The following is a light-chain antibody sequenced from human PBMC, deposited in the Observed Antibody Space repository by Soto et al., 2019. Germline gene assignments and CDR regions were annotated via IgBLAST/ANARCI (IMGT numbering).Light chain of an antibody. CDR2: GAS. CDR1: QSVSSN. Sequence: EIVMTQSPATLSVSPGERATLSCRASQSVSSNLAWYQQKPGQSPRLLIYGASTRATGIPARFSGSGSGTAFPLTISRLQSEDFAVYYCQQYNNWPPYTFGQGTKREIK. V-gene: IGKV3-15*01. J-gene: IGKJ2*01. CDR3: QQYNNWPPYT.